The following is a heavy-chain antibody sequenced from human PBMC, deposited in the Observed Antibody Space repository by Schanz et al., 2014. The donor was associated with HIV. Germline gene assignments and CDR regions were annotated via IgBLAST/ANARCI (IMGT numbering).Heavy chain of an antibody. CDR1: GSPYKGYY. D-gene: IGHD3-16*01. J-gene: IGHJ6*02. CDR3: VRAKGEFGDFRWYFYYHGMDV. V-gene: IGHV4-34*01. Sequence: QVQLQQWGAGLLRPSETLSLTCAVYGSPYKGYYWGWVRQFSDWGLEWIGEINHRGSTRYNPSLNGRVTISGDAAKNQVPLSVTSVTAADTAIYYCVRAKGEFGDFRWYFYYHGMDVWGQGTTVTVSS. CDR2: INHRGST.